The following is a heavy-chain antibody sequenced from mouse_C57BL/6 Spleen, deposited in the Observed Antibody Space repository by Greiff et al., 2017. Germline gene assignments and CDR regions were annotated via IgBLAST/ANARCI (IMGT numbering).Heavy chain of an antibody. J-gene: IGHJ2*01. Sequence: VQLQQSGTVLARPGASVKMSCKTSGYTFTSYWMHWVKQRPGQGLEWIGAIYPGNGDTSYNQKFKGKAKLTAVTSASPAYMELRSLTIEDCAVYFCTRRGYDYDGLDYWGQGTTLTVSS. V-gene: IGHV1-5*01. CDR3: TRRGYDYDGLDY. D-gene: IGHD2-4*01. CDR1: GYTFTSYW. CDR2: IYPGNGDT.